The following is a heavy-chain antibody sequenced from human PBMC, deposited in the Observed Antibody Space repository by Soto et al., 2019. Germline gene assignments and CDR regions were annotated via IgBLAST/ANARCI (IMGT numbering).Heavy chain of an antibody. CDR1: GYSFTTYG. D-gene: IGHD2-15*01. Sequence: QVPLVQSGADVQQPGASVKVSCKASGYSFTTYGISWVRQAPGQGLEWMGWTSAYNDNTHYAQKFQGRVTMTTDTSTNTAYVELTGLRSDDKAVYYCTGEYCSGGSCYGPDYWGQGTLVTVSS. CDR2: TSAYNDNT. CDR3: TGEYCSGGSCYGPDY. V-gene: IGHV1-18*01. J-gene: IGHJ4*02.